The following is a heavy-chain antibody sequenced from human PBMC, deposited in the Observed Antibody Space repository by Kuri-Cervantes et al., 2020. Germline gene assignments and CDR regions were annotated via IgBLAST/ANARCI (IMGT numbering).Heavy chain of an antibody. CDR3: AREGEAAAGYYFDY. CDR2: ISDDENNK. Sequence: GESLKISCAASGFTFSNYGMHWVRQAPGKGLEWVAVISDDENNKHYADSVKGRFTISRDNAKNSLYLQMNSLRDEDTAVYYCAREGEAAAGYYFDYWGQGTLVTVSS. J-gene: IGHJ4*02. CDR1: GFTFSNYG. V-gene: IGHV3-30*03. D-gene: IGHD6-13*01.